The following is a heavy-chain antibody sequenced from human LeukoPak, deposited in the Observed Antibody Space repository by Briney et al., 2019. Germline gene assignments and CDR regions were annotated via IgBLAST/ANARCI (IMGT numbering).Heavy chain of an antibody. Sequence: GASVKVSCKASGYTFTGYYMHRVRQAPGQGLEWMGWINPNSGGTNYAQKFQGRVTMTRDTSISTAYMELSRLRSDDTAVYYCARFLAGGYSGYADDYWGQGTLVTVSS. CDR2: INPNSGGT. V-gene: IGHV1-2*02. CDR1: GYTFTGYY. D-gene: IGHD5-12*01. J-gene: IGHJ4*02. CDR3: ARFLAGGYSGYADDY.